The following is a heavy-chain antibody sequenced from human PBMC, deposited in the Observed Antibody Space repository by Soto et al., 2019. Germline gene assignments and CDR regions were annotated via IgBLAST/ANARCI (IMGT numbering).Heavy chain of an antibody. J-gene: IGHJ6*02. CDR3: ARSQGSSTSLEIYYYYYYGMDV. CDR1: GGTFSSYA. CDR2: IIPISGTA. D-gene: IGHD2-2*01. Sequence: QVQLVQSGAEVKKPGSSVKVSCKASGGTFSSYAISWVRQAPGQGLEWKGGIIPISGTANYAQKFQGRVTITADESTSTAHMELSSLRSEDTAVYYCARSQGSSTSLEIYYYYYYGMDVWGQGTTVTVSS. V-gene: IGHV1-69*01.